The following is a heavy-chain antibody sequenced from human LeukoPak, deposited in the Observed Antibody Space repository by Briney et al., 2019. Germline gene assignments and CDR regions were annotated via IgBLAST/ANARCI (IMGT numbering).Heavy chain of an antibody. CDR3: AKDIAAAGPEWYYFDY. CDR1: GFTFDDYG. CDR2: INWNGGST. V-gene: IGHV3-20*04. D-gene: IGHD6-13*01. Sequence: GGSLRLSCAASGFTFDDYGMSWVRQAPGKGLEWVSGINWNGGSTGYADSVKGRFTISRDNAKNSLYLQMNSLRAEDTALYYCAKDIAAAGPEWYYFDYWGQGTLVTVSS. J-gene: IGHJ4*02.